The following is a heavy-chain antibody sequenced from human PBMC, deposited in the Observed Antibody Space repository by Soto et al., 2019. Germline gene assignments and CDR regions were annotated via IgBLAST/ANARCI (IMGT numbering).Heavy chain of an antibody. V-gene: IGHV4-61*01. Sequence: SETLSLTCTVSGGSVSSGSYYWSWIRQPPGKGLEWIGYIYYSGSTNYNPSLKSRVTISVDTSKNQFSLKLSSVTAADTAVYYCARDLNLPGSVWFDPWGQGTLVTVSS. J-gene: IGHJ5*02. CDR3: ARDLNLPGSVWFDP. CDR1: GGSVSSGSYY. CDR2: IYYSGST. D-gene: IGHD1-1*01.